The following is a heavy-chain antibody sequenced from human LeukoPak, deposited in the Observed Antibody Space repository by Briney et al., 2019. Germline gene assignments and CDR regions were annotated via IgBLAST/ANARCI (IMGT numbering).Heavy chain of an antibody. CDR1: GFTFSSYW. CDR2: INSDGSST. CDR3: ARDRGRNSFDY. V-gene: IGHV3-74*01. Sequence: GGSLRLSCAASGFTFSSYWMHWVRQAPGKGLVWVSRINSDGSSTSYADSVKGRFTISRDNSKNSLYLQLTSLRAEDTALYYCARDRGRNSFDYWGQGTLVSVSS. D-gene: IGHD1-14*01. J-gene: IGHJ4*02.